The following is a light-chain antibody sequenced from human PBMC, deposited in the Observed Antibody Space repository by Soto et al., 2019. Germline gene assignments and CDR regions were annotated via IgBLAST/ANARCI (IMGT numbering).Light chain of an antibody. CDR2: DAS. Sequence: DIQMTQSPSTLSAPVGDRVTITCRASQTISNWLAWYQQKPGKAPKLLIYDASSLESGVPSRFSGSGSGTEFTLTISSLQPDDFATYYCQQYNNWPPFTFGPGTKVDIK. CDR3: QQYNNWPPFT. V-gene: IGKV1-5*01. CDR1: QTISNW. J-gene: IGKJ3*01.